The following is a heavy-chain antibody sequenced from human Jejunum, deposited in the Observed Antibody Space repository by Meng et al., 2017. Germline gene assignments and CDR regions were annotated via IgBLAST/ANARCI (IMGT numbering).Heavy chain of an antibody. V-gene: IGHV4-31*01. CDR3: ARVNWTSSYWYFDL. CDR2: IYYSGIT. J-gene: IGHJ2*01. CDR1: GCSMSSGNYY. D-gene: IGHD1-1*01. Sequence: QTPREDAGPGLCKPSKNRSFTCTVFGCSMSSGNYYWTWIRQHPGNGLEWIGYIYYSGITYYNPSLQSLVTISIDMSENQFSLKLTSVTAADTAVYYCARVNWTSSYWYFDLWGRGTLVTVSS.